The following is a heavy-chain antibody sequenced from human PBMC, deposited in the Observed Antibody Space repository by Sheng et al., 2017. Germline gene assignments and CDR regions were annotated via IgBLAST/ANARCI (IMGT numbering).Heavy chain of an antibody. D-gene: IGHD3-22*01. V-gene: IGHV4-38-2*02. CDR2: IYHSGST. CDR3: ARDFAASGYYYDY. Sequence: QVQLQESGPGLVKPSETLSLTCTVSGYSISSGYYWGWIRQPPGKGLEWIGSIYHSGSTYYNPSLKSRVTISVDTSKNQFSLKLSSVTAADTAVYYCARDFAASGYYYDYWGQGNAGHR. J-gene: IGHJ4*02. CDR1: GYSISSGYY.